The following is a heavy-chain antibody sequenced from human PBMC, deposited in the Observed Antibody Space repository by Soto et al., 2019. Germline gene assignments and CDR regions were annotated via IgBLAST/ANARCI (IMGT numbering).Heavy chain of an antibody. CDR1: GYTFTSYA. D-gene: IGHD2-8*01. CDR3: ASSWAGPNFYYYYMDV. CDR2: INAGNGNT. V-gene: IGHV1-3*01. J-gene: IGHJ6*03. Sequence: EASVKVSCKASGYTFTSYAMHWVRQAPGQRLEWMGWINAGNGNTKYSQKFQGRVTITRDTSASTAYMELSSLRSEDTAVYYCASSWAGPNFYYYYMDVWGKGTTVTVSS.